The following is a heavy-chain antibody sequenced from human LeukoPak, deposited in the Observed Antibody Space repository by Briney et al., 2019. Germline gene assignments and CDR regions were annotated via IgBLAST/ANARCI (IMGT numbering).Heavy chain of an antibody. Sequence: PGGSLRLSCAASGFTFSSYAMHWVRQAPGKGLEWVAFIRYDGSDKYYADSVKGRFTISRDNSKNTLYLQMSSLRAEDTAVYYCAGRIVVAAADAFDVWGQGTVVTVS. V-gene: IGHV3-30*02. CDR1: GFTFSSYA. CDR3: AGRIVVAAADAFDV. D-gene: IGHD6-19*01. CDR2: IRYDGSDK. J-gene: IGHJ3*01.